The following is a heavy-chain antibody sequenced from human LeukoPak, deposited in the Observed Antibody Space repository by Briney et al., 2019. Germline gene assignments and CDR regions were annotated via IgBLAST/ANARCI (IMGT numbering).Heavy chain of an antibody. J-gene: IGHJ5*02. CDR1: GYTFTGYY. Sequence: GSSVKVSCKASGYTFTGYYMHWVRQAPGQGLEWMGWINPTSGGTNYVQKFQGRVTMTRDTSISTAYMELSRLRSDDTAVYYCARERKMSNWFDPWGQGTLVTVSS. CDR2: INPTSGGT. CDR3: ARERKMSNWFDP. V-gene: IGHV1-2*02.